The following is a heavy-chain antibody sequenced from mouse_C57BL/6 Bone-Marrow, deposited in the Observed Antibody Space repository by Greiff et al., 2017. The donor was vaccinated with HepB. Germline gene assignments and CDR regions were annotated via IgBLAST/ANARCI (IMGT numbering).Heavy chain of an antibody. CDR1: GFTFSSYA. CDR2: ISSGGDYI. Sequence: EVMLVESGEGLVKPGGSLKLSCAASGFTFSSYAMSWVRQTPEKRLEWVAYISSGGDYIYYADTVKGRFTISRDNARNTLYLQMSSLKSEDTAMYYCTRDPTLYYGSSYNYAMDYWGQGTSVTVSS. CDR3: TRDPTLYYGSSYNYAMDY. D-gene: IGHD1-1*01. J-gene: IGHJ4*01. V-gene: IGHV5-9-1*02.